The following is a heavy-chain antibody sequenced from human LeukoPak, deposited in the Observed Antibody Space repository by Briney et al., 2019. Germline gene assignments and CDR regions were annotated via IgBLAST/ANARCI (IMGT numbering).Heavy chain of an antibody. V-gene: IGHV5-51*01. D-gene: IGHD6-13*01. CDR2: IYPGDSDT. J-gene: IGHJ4*02. CDR3: ARLAIGYSSILYVSIYFDY. CDR1: GCRFTSYW. Sequence: GGPLKISCKGSGCRFTSYWIGWGRRMPGKGVGGMGIIYPGDSDTRYSPSFQGEVTISADKSISTAYLQWSSLKASDTAMYYCARLAIGYSSILYVSIYFDYWGQGTLVTVSS.